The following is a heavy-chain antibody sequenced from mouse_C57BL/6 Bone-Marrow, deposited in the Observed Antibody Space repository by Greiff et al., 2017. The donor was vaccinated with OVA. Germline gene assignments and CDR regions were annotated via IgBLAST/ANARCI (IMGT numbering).Heavy chain of an antibody. J-gene: IGHJ1*03. CDR3: ARALYYSYWYIDV. V-gene: IGHV1-7*01. CDR1: GYTFTSYW. Sequence: QVQLQQSGAELAKPGDSVKLSCKASGYTFTSYWMHWVKQRPGQGLEWIGYINPSSGYTKYNQKCKDMATLTADKSSSTAYMQLSSLTYEDTAVYYCARALYYSYWYIDVWGTGTTVTVSS. D-gene: IGHD1-1*01. CDR2: INPSSGYT.